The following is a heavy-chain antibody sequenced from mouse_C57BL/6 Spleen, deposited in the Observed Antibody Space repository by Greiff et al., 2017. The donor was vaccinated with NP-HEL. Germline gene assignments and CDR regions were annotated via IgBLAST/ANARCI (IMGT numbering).Heavy chain of an antibody. CDR1: GFNIKDDY. Sequence: VHVKQSGAELVRPGASVTLSCTASGFNIKDDYMHWVKQRPEQGLEWIGWIDPENGDTEYASKFQGKATITADPSSNTAYLQLSSLTSEDTAVYYCTRYDYDEDYAMDYWGQGTSVTVSS. J-gene: IGHJ4*01. CDR3: TRYDYDEDYAMDY. CDR2: IDPENGDT. V-gene: IGHV14-4*01. D-gene: IGHD2-4*01.